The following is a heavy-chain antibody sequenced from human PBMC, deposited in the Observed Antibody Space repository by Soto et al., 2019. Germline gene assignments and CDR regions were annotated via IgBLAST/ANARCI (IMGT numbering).Heavy chain of an antibody. Sequence: ALRLSCAASGFPFSSYGMHWVRQAPGKGLDWVAVIWYDGSNKDYADSVKGRFTISIDNSKSTLFVQMNNLRVDDTAVYSCASSITWGQGTLVPVSS. CDR2: IWYDGSNK. CDR3: ASSIT. CDR1: GFPFSSYG. V-gene: IGHV3-33*01. J-gene: IGHJ5*02.